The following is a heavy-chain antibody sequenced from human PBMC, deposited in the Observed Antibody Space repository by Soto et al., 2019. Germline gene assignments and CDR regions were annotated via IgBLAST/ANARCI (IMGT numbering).Heavy chain of an antibody. CDR1: GYTFTDYY. CDR2: INPNGGDT. V-gene: IGHV1-2*02. Sequence: QEQLVQSGAEVKKPGASVVVSCKASGYTFTDYYFHWVRQAPGQGLECMGWINPNGGDTNYAQKFQGRVTMTRDTSISTAYVELSSLRSDDTAVYYCATVPAAALKEDYWGQGTLVTVSS. CDR3: ATVPAAALKEDY. D-gene: IGHD6-13*01. J-gene: IGHJ4*02.